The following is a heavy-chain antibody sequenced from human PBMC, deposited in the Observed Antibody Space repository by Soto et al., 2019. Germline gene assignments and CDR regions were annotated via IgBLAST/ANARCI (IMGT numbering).Heavy chain of an antibody. V-gene: IGHV3-48*03. CDR2: ISSSGSTI. CDR1: GFTFSSYE. CDR3: ERDHEDGSIFPYYYGMDV. J-gene: IGHJ6*02. D-gene: IGHD3-3*01. Sequence: GGSLRLSCATSGFTFSSYEMKWVRQAPGKGLEWVSYISSSGSTIYYADSVKGRFTISRDNAKNSLYLQMDSLRAADTAVYYCERDHEDGSIFPYYYGMDVWGQGTTVTVSS.